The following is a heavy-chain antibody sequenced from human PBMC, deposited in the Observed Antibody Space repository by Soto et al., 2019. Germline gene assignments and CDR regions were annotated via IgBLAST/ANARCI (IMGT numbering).Heavy chain of an antibody. Sequence: QVQLQESGPGLVKPSQTLSLTCTVSGGSISVGVYYWNWIRQLPGKGPEWIGYTYHTGSTYYNPSIESLVTISVDPSKNQFSLRLSSVTAADTAVYYCARIGNPDASLYFDYWGQGTLVTVSS. CDR3: ARIGNPDASLYFDY. D-gene: IGHD2-2*01. V-gene: IGHV4-31*01. CDR2: TYHTGST. J-gene: IGHJ4*02. CDR1: GGSISVGVYY.